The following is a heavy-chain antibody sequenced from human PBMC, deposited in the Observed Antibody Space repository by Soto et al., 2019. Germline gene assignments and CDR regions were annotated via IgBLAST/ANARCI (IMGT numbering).Heavy chain of an antibody. J-gene: IGHJ4*02. Sequence: HPGGSLRLSCAASGFTFSTYGMSWVRQAPGKGLEWVSGISGGGSNTFYADSVKGRFTISRDNSKNTLLLQMNSLGAEDTAVYYCAKDSNKYSSSLRGRYFDSWGQGIGVTVPP. CDR1: GFTFSTYG. D-gene: IGHD4-4*01. CDR2: ISGGGSNT. CDR3: AKDSNKYSSSLRGRYFDS. V-gene: IGHV3-23*01.